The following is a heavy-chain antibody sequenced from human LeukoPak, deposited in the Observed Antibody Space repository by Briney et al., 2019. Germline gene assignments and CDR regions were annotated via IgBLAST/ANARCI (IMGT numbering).Heavy chain of an antibody. J-gene: IGHJ6*03. CDR1: GFTFDDYA. D-gene: IGHD5-12*01. Sequence: GGSLRLSCAASGFTFDDYAMHWVRQAPGKGLEWVSGISWNSGSIGYADSVKGRFTISRDNAKNSLYLQMNSLRAEDTALYYCAKDSGYGYSRSGYMDVWGKGTTVTISS. V-gene: IGHV3-9*01. CDR3: AKDSGYGYSRSGYMDV. CDR2: ISWNSGSI.